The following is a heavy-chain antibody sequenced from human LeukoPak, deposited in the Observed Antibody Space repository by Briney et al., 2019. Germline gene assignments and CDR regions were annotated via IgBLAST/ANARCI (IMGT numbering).Heavy chain of an antibody. CDR1: GYTFTSYG. J-gene: IGHJ4*02. CDR3: ARPRDGYNYAPFDY. CDR2: IIPIFGTA. Sequence: GASVKVSCKASGYTFTSYGISWVRQAPGQGLEWMGGIIPIFGTANYAQKFQGRVTITADESTSTAYMELSSLRSEDTAVYYCARPRDGYNYAPFDYWGQGTLVTVSS. V-gene: IGHV1-69*13. D-gene: IGHD5-24*01.